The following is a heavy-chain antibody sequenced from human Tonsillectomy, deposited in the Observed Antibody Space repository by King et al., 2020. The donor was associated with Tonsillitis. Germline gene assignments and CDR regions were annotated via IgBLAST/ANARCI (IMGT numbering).Heavy chain of an antibody. J-gene: IGHJ3*01. V-gene: IGHV4-61*02. CDR2: IHTRGSS. D-gene: IGHD4-17*01. Sequence: QLQESGPGLVKPSQTLSLTCTVSGTSLSRDSSYWNWIRQPAGKGLEWIGRIHTRGSSNYNPSLKSRVAMSVDTSKRQISLTLRSVTAADTAVYFCANSDYGDGFDVWGLGTMVTVSS. CDR3: ANSDYGDGFDV. CDR1: GTSLSRDSSY.